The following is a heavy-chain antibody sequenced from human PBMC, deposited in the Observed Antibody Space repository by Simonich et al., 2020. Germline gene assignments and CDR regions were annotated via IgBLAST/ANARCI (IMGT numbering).Heavy chain of an antibody. CDR3: ARGKGWKNAFDI. D-gene: IGHD1-1*01. Sequence: QVQLQQWGAGLLKPSETLSLTCAVYGGSFSGYYGGWIRQPPGKGLEWIGEINHSGSTNHNPSLKRRVTISVDTSKNHFSLKLSSVTAADTAVYYCARGKGWKNAFDIWGQGTMVTVSS. V-gene: IGHV4-34*01. CDR1: GGSFSGYY. J-gene: IGHJ3*02. CDR2: INHSGST.